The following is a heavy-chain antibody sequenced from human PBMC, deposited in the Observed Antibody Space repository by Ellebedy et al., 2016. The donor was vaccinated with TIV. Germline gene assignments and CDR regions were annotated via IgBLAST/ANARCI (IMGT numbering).Heavy chain of an antibody. CDR3: ARGSDGDYLYWFDP. D-gene: IGHD4-17*01. J-gene: IGHJ5*02. Sequence: AASVKVSCKASGGTFSSYAISWVRQAPGQGLEWMGGIIPIFGTANYAQKFQGRVTITADESTSTAYMVLSSMRSEDTAVYYCARGSDGDYLYWFDPWGQGTLVTVSS. CDR2: IIPIFGTA. V-gene: IGHV1-69*13. CDR1: GGTFSSYA.